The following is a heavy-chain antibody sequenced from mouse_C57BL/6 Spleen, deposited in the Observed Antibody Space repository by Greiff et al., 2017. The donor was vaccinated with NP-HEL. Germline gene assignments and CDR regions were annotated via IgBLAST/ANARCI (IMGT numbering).Heavy chain of an antibody. Sequence: EVKLVESGGGLVKPGGSLKLSCAASGFTFSSYAMSWVRQTPEKRLEWVATISDGGSYTYYPDNVKGRFTISRDNAKNNLYLQMSHLKSEDTAMYYGARRGVAGHTTVVAEDYWGQGTTLTVSS. V-gene: IGHV5-4*03. J-gene: IGHJ2*01. D-gene: IGHD1-1*01. CDR3: ARRGVAGHTTVVAEDY. CDR2: ISDGGSYT. CDR1: GFTFSSYA.